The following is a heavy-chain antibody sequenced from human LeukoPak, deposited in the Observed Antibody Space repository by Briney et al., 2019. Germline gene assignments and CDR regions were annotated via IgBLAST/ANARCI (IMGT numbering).Heavy chain of an antibody. CDR2: ISWNSGRRNSGSI. J-gene: IGHJ4*02. V-gene: IGHV3-9*01. CDR3: AKGGYYDGSDPYYFDY. D-gene: IGHD3-22*01. CDR1: GFTFDDYA. Sequence: PGGSLRLSCAASGFTFDDYAMHWVRQAPGKGLEWVSGISWNSGRRNSGSIGYADSVKGRFTISRDNAKNSLYLQMNSLRAEDTAFYYCAKGGYYDGSDPYYFDYWGQGTLVTISS.